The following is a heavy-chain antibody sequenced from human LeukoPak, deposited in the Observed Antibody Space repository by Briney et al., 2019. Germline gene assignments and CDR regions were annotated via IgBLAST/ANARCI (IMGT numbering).Heavy chain of an antibody. J-gene: IGHJ4*02. Sequence: PGGSLRLSCAASGFTFSSYSMNWVRQAPGKGLEWVSVIHSGGSTYYAGSVKGRFTISRDNSKNTLYLQMNSLRAEDTAVYYCARAYNWNLDYWGQGTLVTVSS. CDR2: IHSGGST. D-gene: IGHD1-20*01. CDR1: GFTFSSYS. V-gene: IGHV3-53*01. CDR3: ARAYNWNLDY.